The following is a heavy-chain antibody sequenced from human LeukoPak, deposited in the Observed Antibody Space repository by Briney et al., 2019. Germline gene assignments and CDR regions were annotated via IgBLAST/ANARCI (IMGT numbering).Heavy chain of an antibody. J-gene: IGHJ6*04. CDR1: GVSFSGYY. Sequence: PSETLSLTCAVYGVSFSGYYWSWIRQPPGKGLEWIGEINHSGSTNYNPSLNSRVTISVDTSKNQFSLKLSSVTAADTAVYYCARGQVSGVWGKGTTVTVSS. V-gene: IGHV4-34*01. D-gene: IGHD3-10*01. CDR2: INHSGST. CDR3: ARGQVSGV.